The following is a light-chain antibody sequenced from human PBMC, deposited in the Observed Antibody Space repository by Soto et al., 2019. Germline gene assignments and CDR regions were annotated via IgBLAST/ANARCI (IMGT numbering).Light chain of an antibody. CDR3: ALFMGNGISV. CDR2: STI. Sequence: QTVVTQESSFSVSPGGTVTLTCGLISGSVSTATNPNWYQQTPGQAPRTLIYSTITRSSGVPDRFSGSILGNKAALTITGAQADDASAYFCALFMGNGISVFGTGTKVTVL. V-gene: IGLV8-61*01. J-gene: IGLJ1*01. CDR1: SGSVSTATN.